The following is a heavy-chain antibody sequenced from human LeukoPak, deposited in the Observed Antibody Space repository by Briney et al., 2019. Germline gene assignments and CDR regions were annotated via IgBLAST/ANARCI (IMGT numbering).Heavy chain of an antibody. CDR1: GFTSSSYA. J-gene: IGHJ4*02. CDR2: ISGSGGST. CDR3: AKDPGFPGGGYY. D-gene: IGHD1-14*01. V-gene: IGHV3-23*01. Sequence: GGSLRLSCAASGFTSSSYAMSWVRQAPGKGLEWVSAISGSGGSTYYAASVKGRFTISRDNSKNTLYLQMNSLRAEDTAVYYCAKDPGFPGGGYYWGQGTLVTVSS.